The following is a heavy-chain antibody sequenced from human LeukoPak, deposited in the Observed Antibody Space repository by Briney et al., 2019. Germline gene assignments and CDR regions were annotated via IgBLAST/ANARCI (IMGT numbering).Heavy chain of an antibody. D-gene: IGHD6-13*01. CDR3: AREWQGGIAAAGTRIEGDY. V-gene: IGHV3-7*01. CDR2: IKQDGSEK. CDR1: GFSFNNYA. J-gene: IGHJ4*02. Sequence: AGSLRLSCVASGFSFNNYAMNWVRQAPGKGLEWVANIKQDGSEKNYVDSVKGRFTISRDNAESSLFLQMNSLRVEDTAVYYCAREWQGGIAAAGTRIEGDYWGQGTLVAVSS.